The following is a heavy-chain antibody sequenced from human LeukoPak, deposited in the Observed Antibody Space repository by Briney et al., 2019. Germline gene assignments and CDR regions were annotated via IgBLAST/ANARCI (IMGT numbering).Heavy chain of an antibody. V-gene: IGHV4-4*02. J-gene: IGHJ4*02. Sequence: SETLSFTCAVSGGSISSSKYWRWVRQPPGMGLEWIGQISLWGSTSYNPSLNRRVTISIDKSRNQFSLTLNFVTAADTAFYYCARHGGYRFDFWGQGALVTVSS. CDR2: ISLWGST. CDR3: ARHGGYRFDF. CDR1: GGSISSSKY. D-gene: IGHD3-16*01.